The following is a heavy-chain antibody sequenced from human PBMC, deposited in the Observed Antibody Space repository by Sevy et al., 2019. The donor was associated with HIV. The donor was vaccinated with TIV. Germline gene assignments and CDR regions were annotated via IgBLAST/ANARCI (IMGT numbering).Heavy chain of an antibody. CDR1: GGSISSSSYY. Sequence: SETLSLTCTVSGGSISSSSYYWGWIRQPPGKGLEWIGSIYYSGSTYYNPSLKSRVTISVDTSKNQFSLKLSSVTAADTDGYYCARNLKGQTFDYWGQGTLVTVPS. CDR2: IYYSGST. V-gene: IGHV4-39*01. CDR3: ARNLKGQTFDY. J-gene: IGHJ4*02. D-gene: IGHD3-9*01.